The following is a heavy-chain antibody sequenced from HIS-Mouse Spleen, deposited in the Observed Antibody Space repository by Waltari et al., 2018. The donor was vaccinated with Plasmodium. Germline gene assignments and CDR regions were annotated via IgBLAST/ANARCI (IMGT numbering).Heavy chain of an antibody. Sequence: EVQLVESGGGLVQPGGSLRLSCAASGFTFSSYGLNCVRQAPGKGLEWVSYISSSSSTIYYADSVKGRVTISRDNAKNSLYLQMNSLRAEDTAVYYCARVNSGSYYWFDPWGQGTLVTVSS. V-gene: IGHV3-48*01. CDR2: ISSSSSTI. D-gene: IGHD1-26*01. CDR3: ARVNSGSYYWFDP. CDR1: GFTFSSYG. J-gene: IGHJ5*02.